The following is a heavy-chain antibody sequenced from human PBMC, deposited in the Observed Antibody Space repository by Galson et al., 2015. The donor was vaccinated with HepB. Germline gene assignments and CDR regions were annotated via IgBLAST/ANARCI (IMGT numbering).Heavy chain of an antibody. CDR1: GYTFTNYY. Sequence: SVKVSCKASGYTFTNYYIHWVRQAPGQGLEWMGIFNPGGGSTSYAQKFQGRVTMTRDSSTSTVYMELSSLNSEDTAVYYCARDMKAMVEENISCYCFDYWGQGTLVTVSS. D-gene: IGHD3-22*01. V-gene: IGHV1-46*01. CDR2: FNPGGGST. J-gene: IGHJ4*02. CDR3: ARDMKAMVEENISCYCFDY.